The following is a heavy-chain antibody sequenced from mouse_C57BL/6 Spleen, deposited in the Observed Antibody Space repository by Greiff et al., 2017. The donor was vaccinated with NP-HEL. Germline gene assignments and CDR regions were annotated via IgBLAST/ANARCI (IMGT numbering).Heavy chain of an antibody. J-gene: IGHJ3*01. CDR3: ARTGNWDYFAY. CDR1: GYTFTSYW. Sequence: QVQLQHPGAELVMPGASVKLSCKASGYTFTSYWMHWVKQRPGQGLEWIGEIDPSDSYTNYNQKFKGKSTLTVDKSSSTAYMQLSSLTSEDSAVYYCARTGNWDYFAYWGQGTLVTVSA. V-gene: IGHV1-69*01. D-gene: IGHD4-1*02. CDR2: IDPSDSYT.